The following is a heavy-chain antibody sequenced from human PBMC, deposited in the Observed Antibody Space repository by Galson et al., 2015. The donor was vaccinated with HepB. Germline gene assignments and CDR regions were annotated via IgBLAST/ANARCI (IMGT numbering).Heavy chain of an antibody. D-gene: IGHD3-10*01. V-gene: IGHV3-15*01. J-gene: IGHJ4*02. CDR1: GFTFSNAW. CDR2: IKSKTDGGTT. CDR3: TTDLAYYYGSGSVY. Sequence: SLRLSCAASGFTFSNAWMSWVRQAPGKGLEWVGRIKSKTDGGTTDYAAPVKGRFTISRDDSKNTLYLQMNSLKTEDTAVYYCTTDLAYYYGSGSVYWGQGTLVTVSS.